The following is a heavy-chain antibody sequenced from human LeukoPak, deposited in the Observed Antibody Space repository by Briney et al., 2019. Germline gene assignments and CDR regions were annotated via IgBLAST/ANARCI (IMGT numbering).Heavy chain of an antibody. CDR2: ISAGDGDNP. D-gene: IGHD3-10*01. V-gene: IGHV3-23*01. CDR1: GFTFRNFA. Sequence: GGSLRLSCAASGFTFRNFAMGWVRQSPGKGLEWVSVISAGDGDNPYYADSVKGRFTISRDNSKNTLYLQMNSLRAEDTAVYYCAKMTGSMVRGIYFDYWGQGTLVTVSS. J-gene: IGHJ4*02. CDR3: AKMTGSMVRGIYFDY.